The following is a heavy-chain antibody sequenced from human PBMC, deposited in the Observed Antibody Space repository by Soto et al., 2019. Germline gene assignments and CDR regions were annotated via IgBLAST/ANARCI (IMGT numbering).Heavy chain of an antibody. Sequence: QVQLQQWGAGLLKPSETLSLTCAVYGGSFSGYYWSWIRQPPGKVLEWIGEINHSGSTNYNPSLKSRVTISVDTSKTQYALKLSSVTAADTAVYYCARGVYRLWLGELGYYYYYGMDVWGQGTTVTVSS. J-gene: IGHJ6*02. V-gene: IGHV4-34*01. CDR3: ARGVYRLWLGELGYYYYYGMDV. CDR2: INHSGST. D-gene: IGHD3-10*01. CDR1: GGSFSGYY.